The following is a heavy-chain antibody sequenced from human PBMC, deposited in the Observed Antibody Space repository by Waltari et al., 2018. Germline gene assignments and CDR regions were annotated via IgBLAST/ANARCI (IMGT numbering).Heavy chain of an antibody. Sequence: QVQLQQWGAGLLKPSETLSLTCAVYGGSFSGYYWSWIRQPPGKGLEWIGEINHSGSTNYNPSLKSRVTISVDTSKNQFSLKLSSVTAADTAVYYCVRQTNTAMHQGPSGYGMDVWGQGTTVTVSS. CDR1: GGSFSGYY. V-gene: IGHV4-34*01. D-gene: IGHD5-18*01. J-gene: IGHJ6*02. CDR2: INHSGST. CDR3: VRQTNTAMHQGPSGYGMDV.